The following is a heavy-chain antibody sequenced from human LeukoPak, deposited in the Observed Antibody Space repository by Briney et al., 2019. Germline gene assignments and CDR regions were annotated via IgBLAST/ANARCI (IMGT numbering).Heavy chain of an antibody. D-gene: IGHD3-16*01. J-gene: IGHJ5*02. V-gene: IGHV3-30*02. CDR3: AKNLGYWFDP. Sequence: GGSLRLSCAASGFSFSSYWMSWVRQAPGKGLEWVAFIRYDGSNKYYADSVKGRFTISRDNSKNTLYLQMNSLRAEDTAAYYCAKNLGYWFDPWGQGTLVTVSS. CDR2: IRYDGSNK. CDR1: GFSFSSYW.